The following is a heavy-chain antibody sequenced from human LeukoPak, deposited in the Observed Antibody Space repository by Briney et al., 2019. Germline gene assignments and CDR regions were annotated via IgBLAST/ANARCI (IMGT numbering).Heavy chain of an antibody. CDR1: GGSFSGYY. V-gene: IGHV4-34*01. CDR2: INHSGST. D-gene: IGHD3-9*01. CDR3: ARQRYYDILTGYYTPGYFDY. Sequence: SETLSLTCAVYGGSFSGYYWSWIRQPPGKGLEWIGEINHSGSTNYNPSLESRVTISVDTSKNQFSLKLSSVTAADTAVYYCARQRYYDILTGYYTPGYFDYWGQGTLVTVSS. J-gene: IGHJ4*02.